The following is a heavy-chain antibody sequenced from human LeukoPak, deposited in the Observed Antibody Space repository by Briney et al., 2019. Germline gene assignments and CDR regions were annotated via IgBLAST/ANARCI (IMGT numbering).Heavy chain of an antibody. D-gene: IGHD6-13*01. V-gene: IGHV3-23*01. CDR3: AKRGAAVDDY. CDR1: GFTFSGYA. Sequence: GGSLRLSCTASGFTFSGYAMSWVRQAPGKGLEWVSAISGSGSSTNYADSVKGRFTISRDNSKNTLYLQMDSLRAEDTALYYCAKRGAAVDDYWGQGTLVTVSS. J-gene: IGHJ4*02. CDR2: ISGSGSST.